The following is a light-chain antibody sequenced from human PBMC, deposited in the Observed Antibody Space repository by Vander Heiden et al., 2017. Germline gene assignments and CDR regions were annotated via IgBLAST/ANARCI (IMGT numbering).Light chain of an antibody. J-gene: IGLJ2*01. CDR3: QAWDSSTVV. Sequence: SYELTQPPSVSVSPGQTASITCSGDNLRDKYACWYQQKPGQSPGLVIYQDSKRPSGSPERFSGSNSGNTATLTISGTQAMDEADYYCQAWDSSTVVFGGGTKLTVL. CDR1: NLRDKY. CDR2: QDS. V-gene: IGLV3-1*01.